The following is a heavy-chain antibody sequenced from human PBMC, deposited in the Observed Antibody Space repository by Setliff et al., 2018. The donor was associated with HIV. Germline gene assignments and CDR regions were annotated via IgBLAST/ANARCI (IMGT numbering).Heavy chain of an antibody. D-gene: IGHD4-17*01. CDR3: ARDASPTENYNWFDP. CDR2: IKQDGSEK. V-gene: IGHV3-7*01. J-gene: IGHJ5*02. CDR1: GFTFRSYW. Sequence: GGSLRLSCAASGFTFRSYWMSWVRQAPGKGLEWVANIKQDGSEKYYVDSVKGRFTISRDNAKNSLYLQMNSLRAEDTAVYYCARDASPTENYNWFDPWGRGTLVTVSS.